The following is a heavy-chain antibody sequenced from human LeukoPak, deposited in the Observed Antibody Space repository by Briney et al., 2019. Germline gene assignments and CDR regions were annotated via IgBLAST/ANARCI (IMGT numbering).Heavy chain of an antibody. J-gene: IGHJ5*02. CDR2: INPNNGGT. CDR3: ARDSSGAGGWFDP. CDR1: GYTFTGYY. Sequence: ASVKVSCKASGYTFTGYYMHWVRPAPGQGPEWMGWINPNNGGTFYAQNFQGRVTMTRGTSITTAYMELSSLRSDDTAVYYCARDSSGAGGWFDPWGQGTQVTVSS. D-gene: IGHD1-1*01. V-gene: IGHV1-2*02.